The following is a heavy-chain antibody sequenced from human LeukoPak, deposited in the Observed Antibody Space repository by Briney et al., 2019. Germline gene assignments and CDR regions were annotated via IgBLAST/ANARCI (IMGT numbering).Heavy chain of an antibody. V-gene: IGHV3-11*06. CDR2: ISVSSKYI. J-gene: IGHJ4*02. CDR3: ARGNRPPDY. CDR1: GFTFSDYY. Sequence: PGGSLRLSCAASGFTFSDYYMSWIRQAPGKGLEWVSYISVSSKYINYADSVKGRFTISRDNAKNSLYLQMNSLRAEDTAVYYCARGNRPPDYWGQGTLVTVSS.